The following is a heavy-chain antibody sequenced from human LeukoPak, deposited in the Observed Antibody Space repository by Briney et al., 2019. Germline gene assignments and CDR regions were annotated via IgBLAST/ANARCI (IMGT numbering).Heavy chain of an antibody. CDR1: GFTFRDYY. CDR3: AREQRGSGWHDIDY. CDR2: ISSSSSYT. D-gene: IGHD6-19*01. Sequence: GWSLRLSCAASGFTFRDYYMSWIRQVPGKGLEWVSYISSSSSYTNYADSVKGRFTISRDNAKNSLYLQMNSLRAEDTAVYYCAREQRGSGWHDIDYWGQGTLVTVSS. J-gene: IGHJ4*02. V-gene: IGHV3-11*06.